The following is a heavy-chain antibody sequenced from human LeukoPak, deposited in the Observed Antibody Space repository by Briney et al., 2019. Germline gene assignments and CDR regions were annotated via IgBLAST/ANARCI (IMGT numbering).Heavy chain of an antibody. CDR2: INPGGGTT. J-gene: IGHJ4*02. CDR3: AREAGSTDY. V-gene: IGHV1-46*01. CDR1: GYTFTSYG. Sequence: ASVKVSCKASGYTFTSYGISWVRQAPGQGLEWMGIINPGGGTTTYAQKFQGRVTMTRDTSTNTVYLEVSSLRSEDTAVYYCAREAGSTDYWGQGTLVTVSS. D-gene: IGHD5/OR15-5a*01.